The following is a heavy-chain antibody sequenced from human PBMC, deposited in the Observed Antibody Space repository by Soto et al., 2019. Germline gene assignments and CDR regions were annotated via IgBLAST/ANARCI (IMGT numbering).Heavy chain of an antibody. CDR3: VWFITIFGVVIITPSVYYMDV. V-gene: IGHV1-18*01. Sequence: GASVKVSCKASGYTFTSYGISWVRQAPGQGLEWMGWISAYNGNTNYAQKLQGRVTMTTDTSTSTAYMELRSLRSDDTAVYYFVWFITIFGVVIITPSVYYMDVWGKGTTVTVSS. CDR2: ISAYNGNT. D-gene: IGHD3-3*01. CDR1: GYTFTSYG. J-gene: IGHJ6*03.